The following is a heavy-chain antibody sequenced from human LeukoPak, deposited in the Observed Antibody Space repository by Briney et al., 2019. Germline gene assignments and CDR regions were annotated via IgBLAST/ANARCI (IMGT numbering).Heavy chain of an antibody. CDR3: ARDVDTAMGGWFDP. CDR2: IYYSGST. Sequence: SETLSLTCTVSGGSISSYYWSWIRQPPGKGLEWIGYIYYSGSTNYNPSLKSRVTISVDTSKNQFSLKLSSVTAADTAVYYCARDVDTAMGGWFDPWGQGTLVTVSS. V-gene: IGHV4-59*01. J-gene: IGHJ5*02. D-gene: IGHD5-18*01. CDR1: GGSISSYY.